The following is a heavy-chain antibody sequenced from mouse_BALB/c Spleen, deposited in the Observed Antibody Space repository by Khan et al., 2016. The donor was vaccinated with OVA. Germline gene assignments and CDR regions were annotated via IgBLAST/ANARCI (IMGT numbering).Heavy chain of an antibody. J-gene: IGHJ4*01. CDR2: ISYSGSP. D-gene: IGHD1-1*01. CDR3: ARGNYYGYAMDY. Sequence: EVELVESGPGLVKPSQSLSLTCTVTGYSITSNYAWNWIRQFPGNKLEWMGYISYSGSPSYNPSLKSRISITRDTSKNQFFLQLSSVTTEDTATYYCARGNYYGYAMDYWGQGTSVTVSS. V-gene: IGHV3-2*02. CDR1: GYSITSNYA.